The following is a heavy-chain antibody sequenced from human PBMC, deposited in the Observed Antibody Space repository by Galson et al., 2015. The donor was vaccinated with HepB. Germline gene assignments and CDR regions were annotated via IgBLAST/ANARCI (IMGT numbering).Heavy chain of an antibody. Sequence: SLRLSCAASGFTFSSHGMHWVRQAPGKGLEWEAVIWYDGTKKYYADSVKGRLTISRDNSKNTLYLQMNSLRAEDTAVYYCARIKEWNTFDYWGQGTLVTVSS. J-gene: IGHJ4*02. CDR1: GFTFSSHG. V-gene: IGHV3-33*01. CDR3: ARIKEWNTFDY. D-gene: IGHD1/OR15-1a*01. CDR2: IWYDGTKK.